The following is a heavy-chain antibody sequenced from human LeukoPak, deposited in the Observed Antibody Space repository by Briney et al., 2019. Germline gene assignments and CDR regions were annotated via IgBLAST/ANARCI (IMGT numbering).Heavy chain of an antibody. D-gene: IGHD4-11*01. CDR3: ARGVTTADY. J-gene: IGHJ4*02. CDR2: IWYDGSNE. V-gene: IGHV3-33*08. Sequence: PGGSLRLSCAASGFSFITYGMHWVRQAPGKGLESVAVIWYDGSNEYYADSVKGRFTISRDNSKNTLYLQMNSLRAEDTAVYYCARGVTTADYWGQGTLVTVSS. CDR1: GFSFITYG.